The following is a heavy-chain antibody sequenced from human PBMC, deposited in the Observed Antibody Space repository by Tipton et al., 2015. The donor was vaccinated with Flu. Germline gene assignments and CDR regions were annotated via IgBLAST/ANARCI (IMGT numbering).Heavy chain of an antibody. J-gene: IGHJ4*02. Sequence: SLRLSCAASGFTFSSYWMSWVRQAPGKGLEWVANINQDGSQKYYVGSVKGRFTISRDNAKNSLFLQMNSLRVEDTAVYYCAKAIAAASSYWGQGTLVTVSS. D-gene: IGHD6-13*01. CDR2: INQDGSQK. V-gene: IGHV3-7*03. CDR3: AKAIAAASSY. CDR1: GFTFSSYW.